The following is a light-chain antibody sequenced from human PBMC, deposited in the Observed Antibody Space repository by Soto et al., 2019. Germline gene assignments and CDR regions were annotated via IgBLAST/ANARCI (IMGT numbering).Light chain of an antibody. Sequence: QYALTQPPSASGSPGQSVTISCTGTSSDVGAYKYVSWYQQYPGKAPKLMIYEVSKRPSGVPDRFSGSKSGNTASLTVSGLQAEDEADYYCTSYVGSDIWVCGVGTKVTVL. CDR3: TSYVGSDIWV. V-gene: IGLV2-8*01. CDR1: SSDVGAYKY. J-gene: IGLJ3*02. CDR2: EVS.